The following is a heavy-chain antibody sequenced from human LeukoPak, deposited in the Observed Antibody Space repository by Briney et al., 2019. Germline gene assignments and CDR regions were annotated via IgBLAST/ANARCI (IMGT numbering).Heavy chain of an antibody. CDR3: ATDRGGYFDL. CDR1: GFTFSTCS. J-gene: IGHJ4*02. V-gene: IGHV3-48*01. D-gene: IGHD2-15*01. CDR2: ISSSSSTM. Sequence: GGSLRLSCAASGFTFSTCSMNWVRQAPGKGLEWVSDISSSSSTMYYADPVKGRFTISRDNAKNSLYLQMNSLRAEDTAVYYCATDRGGYFDLWGQGTLVTVSS.